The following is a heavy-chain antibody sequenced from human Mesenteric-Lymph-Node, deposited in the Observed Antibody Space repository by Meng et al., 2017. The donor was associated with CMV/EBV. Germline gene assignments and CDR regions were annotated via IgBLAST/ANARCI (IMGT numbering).Heavy chain of an antibody. V-gene: IGHV3-74*01. CDR1: AFTFSSYW. CDR3: ATRTRSNY. J-gene: IGHJ4*02. D-gene: IGHD3-3*01. Sequence: GESLKISCTASAFTFSSYWMHWVRQAPGKGLVWVSRINSGGSTTDYADSVKGRFTISRDNAKNTLYLQMNSLRAEDTAVYYCATRTRSNYWGQGTLVTVSS. CDR2: INSGGSTT.